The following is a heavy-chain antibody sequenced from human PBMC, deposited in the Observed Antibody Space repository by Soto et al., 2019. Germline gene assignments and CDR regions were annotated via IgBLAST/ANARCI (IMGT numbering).Heavy chain of an antibody. Sequence: QVQLVESGGDVVQPGRSLRLSCAASGFTFSSFGMHWVRQAPGKGLEWVAVISYDGRNTYYGDSVEGRFTISRDDSKNTLYLQMNSVRTEDTAVYYCAKDRFPKIKVSYYFGADVWGQGTTVTVSS. CDR3: AKDRFPKIKVSYYFGADV. J-gene: IGHJ6*01. D-gene: IGHD3-22*01. V-gene: IGHV3-30*18. CDR1: GFTFSSFG. CDR2: ISYDGRNT.